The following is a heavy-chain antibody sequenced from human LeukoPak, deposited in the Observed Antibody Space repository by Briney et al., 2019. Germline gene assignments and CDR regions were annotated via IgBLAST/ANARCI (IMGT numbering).Heavy chain of an antibody. CDR1: GFTFSSYA. CDR2: ISGSGGST. CDR3: AKGMRRGYCSGTSCYGSYFDY. D-gene: IGHD2-2*01. Sequence: GGSLRLSCAASGFTFSSYAMSWVRQAPGKGLEWVSAISGSGGSTYYADSVKGRFTISRDNSKNTLYLQMNSLRAEDTAVYYCAKGMRRGYCSGTSCYGSYFDYWGHGSLVTVSS. V-gene: IGHV3-23*01. J-gene: IGHJ4*01.